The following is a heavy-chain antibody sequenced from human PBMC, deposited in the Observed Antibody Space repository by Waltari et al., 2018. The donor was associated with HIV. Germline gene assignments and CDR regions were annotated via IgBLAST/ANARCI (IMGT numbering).Heavy chain of an antibody. CDR3: ARHVGGYDSSGYFPYYFDY. CDR1: DGSLDRIRYS. V-gene: IGHV4-39*01. Sequence: LQLQESGPGLGKPSETLSLTCTASDGSLDRIRYSRGAIRQPPGKGLEWFGSIYYSGSTYDNPSLKSRVTISVDTSKNRFSLKLSSVTAADTAVYYCARHVGGYDSSGYFPYYFDYWGQGALVTVSS. D-gene: IGHD3-22*01. CDR2: IYYSGST. J-gene: IGHJ4*02.